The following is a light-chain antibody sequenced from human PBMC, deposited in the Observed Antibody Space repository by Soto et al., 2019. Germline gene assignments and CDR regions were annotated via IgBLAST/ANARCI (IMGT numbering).Light chain of an antibody. CDR2: GTS. CDR3: QQYGSSLFT. V-gene: IGKV3-20*01. Sequence: EIVLTQSPGTLSLSPGERATLSCRASQSVSSKHLAWYQQKPGQAPRVLIYGTSIRASGVPERFSGGGSGTDSTLTITRLEPEDFAVYYCQQYGSSLFTFGPGTKVDIK. J-gene: IGKJ3*01. CDR1: QSVSSKH.